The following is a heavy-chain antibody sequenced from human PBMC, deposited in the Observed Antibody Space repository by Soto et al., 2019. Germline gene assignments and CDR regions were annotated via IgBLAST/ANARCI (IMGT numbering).Heavy chain of an antibody. J-gene: IGHJ1*01. CDR2: IIPILGIA. CDR1: GGTFSSYT. V-gene: IGHV1-69*02. D-gene: IGHD3-22*01. Sequence: QVQLVQSGAEVKKPGSSVKVSCKASGGTFSSYTISWVRQAPGQGLEWMGRIIPILGIANYAQKFQGRVTITADKSTSTAYMELSSLRSEDTAVYYCAQPDSSCSGGYFQHWGQGTLVTVSS. CDR3: AQPDSSCSGGYFQH.